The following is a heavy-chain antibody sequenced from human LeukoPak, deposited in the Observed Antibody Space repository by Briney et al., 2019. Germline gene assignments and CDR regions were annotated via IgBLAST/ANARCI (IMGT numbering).Heavy chain of an antibody. Sequence: GGSLRLSCAASGLTFSRYAMTWARQAPGKGLEWVSSIDASGGSTYYADSVKGRFTISRDNSKNTFFLQMNTLRAADTAVYYCAKGSGSGWYGWFAPWGQGTLVTVSS. CDR1: GLTFSRYA. V-gene: IGHV3-23*01. CDR3: AKGSGSGWYGWFAP. CDR2: IDASGGST. J-gene: IGHJ5*02. D-gene: IGHD6-19*01.